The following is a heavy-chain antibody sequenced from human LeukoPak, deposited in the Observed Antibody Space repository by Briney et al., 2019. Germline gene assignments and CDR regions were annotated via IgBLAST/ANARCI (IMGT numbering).Heavy chain of an antibody. V-gene: IGHV3-21*01. CDR2: ISSSSSYI. Sequence: PGGSLRLSCAASGFTFSSYSMNWVRQAPGKGLEWVSSISSSSSYIYYADSVKGRFTISRDNAKNSLYLQMNSLRAEDTAVYYCARVAFSPATIFGVVIAARGPLDYWGQGTLVTVSS. J-gene: IGHJ4*02. CDR3: ARVAFSPATIFGVVIAARGPLDY. CDR1: GFTFSSYS. D-gene: IGHD3-3*01.